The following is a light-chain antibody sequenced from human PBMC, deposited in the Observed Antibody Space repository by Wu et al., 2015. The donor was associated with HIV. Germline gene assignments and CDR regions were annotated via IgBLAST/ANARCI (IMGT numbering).Light chain of an antibody. CDR3: HQYGSLPLT. Sequence: TQSPGTLSLSPGERATLSCRANQSVTNDYLAWYRHIPGQTPKLLIYGASGRATGISDRFIGDGSGTDFTLTISRLEPEDFAVYFCHQYGSLPLTFGGGTRGGDQT. CDR1: QSVTNDY. V-gene: IGKV3-20*01. J-gene: IGKJ4*01. CDR2: GAS.